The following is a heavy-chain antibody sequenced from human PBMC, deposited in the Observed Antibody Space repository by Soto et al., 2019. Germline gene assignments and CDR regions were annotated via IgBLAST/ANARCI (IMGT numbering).Heavy chain of an antibody. J-gene: IGHJ4*02. V-gene: IGHV3-33*01. CDR3: ARDVDSYGYYFDY. CDR1: GFTFSSYG. CDR2: IWYDGSNK. Sequence: GGSLRLSCAASGFTFSSYGMHWVRQAPGKGLEWVAVIWYDGSNKYYADSVKGRFTISRDNSKNTLYLQMNSLRAEDTAVYYCARDVDSYGYYFDYWGQGTLVTVSS. D-gene: IGHD5-18*01.